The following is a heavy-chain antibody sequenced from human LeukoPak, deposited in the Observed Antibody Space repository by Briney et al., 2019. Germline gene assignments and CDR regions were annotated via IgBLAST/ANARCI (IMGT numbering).Heavy chain of an antibody. CDR1: GFAFSSYA. CDR2: MSYDGGHK. Sequence: GGSLRLSCAASGFAFSSYAMHWVRQAPGKGLEWVAVMSYDGGHKYYADSVKGRFTISRDNSKNTLYLQMNSLRAEDTAVYYCAKGQLVDYGMDVWGQATTVTVSS. J-gene: IGHJ6*02. D-gene: IGHD2-15*01. CDR3: AKGQLVDYGMDV. V-gene: IGHV3-30*18.